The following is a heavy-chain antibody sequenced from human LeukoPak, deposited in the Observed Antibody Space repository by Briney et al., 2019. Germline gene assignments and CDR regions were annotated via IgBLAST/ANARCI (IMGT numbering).Heavy chain of an antibody. V-gene: IGHV1-46*01. D-gene: IGHD5-18*01. CDR2: INPSGGST. CDR1: GYTFTSYY. CDR3: ARDGSRVDTAMELHFDY. Sequence: ASVKVSCKASGYTFTSYYMHWVRQAPGQGLEWMGIINPSGGSTSYAQKFQGRVTMTRDMSTSTVYMELSSLRSEDTVVYYCARDGSRVDTAMELHFDYWGQGTLVTVSS. J-gene: IGHJ4*02.